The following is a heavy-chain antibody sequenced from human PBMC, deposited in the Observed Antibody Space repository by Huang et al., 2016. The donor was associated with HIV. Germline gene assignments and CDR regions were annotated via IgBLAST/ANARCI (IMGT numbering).Heavy chain of an antibody. J-gene: IGHJ6*03. Sequence: QVQLVQSGAEVKKPGSSVQVSCKGSGDTFSRSGINWVRQAPGQGLEWIGGIIPIAGTANDGHNCQGRVAITADESTRTVYMELSRLTSDDTAVYYCAKVDSGSSYFYYYMDVWGTGTTVIVSS. V-gene: IGHV1-69*13. CDR3: AKVDSGSSYFYYYMDV. CDR1: GDTFSRSG. D-gene: IGHD1-26*01. CDR2: IIPIAGTA.